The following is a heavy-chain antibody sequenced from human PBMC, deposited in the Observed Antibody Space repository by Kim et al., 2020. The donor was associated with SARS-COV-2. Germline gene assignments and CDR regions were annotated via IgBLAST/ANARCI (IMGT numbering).Heavy chain of an antibody. CDR2: LSANSGDT. Sequence: ASVKVSCKASGYTFTDYHMHWVRQAPGQGLEWMGRLSANSGDTNYPQKFQGRVTMTRETSISTVYLELTRLRSDDTAVYYCARSWLLDFDYWGQGTLVTV. D-gene: IGHD2-15*01. CDR1: GYTFTDYH. J-gene: IGHJ4*02. CDR3: ARSWLLDFDY. V-gene: IGHV1-2*06.